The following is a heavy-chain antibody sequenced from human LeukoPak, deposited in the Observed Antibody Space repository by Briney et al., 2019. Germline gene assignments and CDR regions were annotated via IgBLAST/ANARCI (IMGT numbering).Heavy chain of an antibody. CDR1: DLTVSSNY. J-gene: IGHJ6*02. CDR2: IYVDGSP. Sequence: GGSLRLSCAASDLTVSSNYMSWVRQTPGKGLEWVSIIYVDGSPYYADSVRGRFTMSRDSSKNMIYLQMNNLRPEDTAVYYCARPLQINCDMGVWGQGTTVTVSS. V-gene: IGHV3-53*01. CDR3: ARPLQINCDMGV. D-gene: IGHD1-1*01.